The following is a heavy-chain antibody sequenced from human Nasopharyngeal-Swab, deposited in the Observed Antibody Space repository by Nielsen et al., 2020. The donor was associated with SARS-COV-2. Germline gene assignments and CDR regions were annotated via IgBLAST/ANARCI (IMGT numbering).Heavy chain of an antibody. CDR2: ISYDGSNK. J-gene: IGHJ6*02. Sequence: WIRQTPGKGLEWVAVISYDGSNKYYADSVKGRFTISRDNSKNTLYLQMNSLRAEDTAVYYCARDKRDTAMVTGLFGYYYYGMDVWGQGTTVTVSS. V-gene: IGHV3-30*04. D-gene: IGHD5-18*01. CDR3: ARDKRDTAMVTGLFGYYYYGMDV.